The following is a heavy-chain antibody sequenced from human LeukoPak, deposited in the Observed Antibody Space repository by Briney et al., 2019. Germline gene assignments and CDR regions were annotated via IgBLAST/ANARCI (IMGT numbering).Heavy chain of an antibody. CDR1: GGSISSGGYY. J-gene: IGHJ3*02. V-gene: IGHV4-30-2*01. CDR2: IYHSGST. Sequence: SETLSLTCTVSGGSISSGGYYWSWIRQPPGKGLEWIGYIYHSGSTYYNPSLKSRVTISVDRSKNQFSLKLSSVTAADTAVYYCARSGGSRGDAFDIWGQGTMVTVSS. CDR3: ARSGGSRGDAFDI. D-gene: IGHD3-16*01.